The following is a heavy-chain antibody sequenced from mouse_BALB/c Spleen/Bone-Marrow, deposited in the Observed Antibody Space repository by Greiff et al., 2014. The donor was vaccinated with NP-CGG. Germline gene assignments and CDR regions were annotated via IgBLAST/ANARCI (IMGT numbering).Heavy chain of an antibody. CDR2: IWSGGST. CDR3: ARKEFDY. V-gene: IGHV2-2*02. J-gene: IGHJ2*01. Sequence: VQLQQSGPGLVQPSQSLSITCTVSGFSLTSYGVHWVRQSPGKGLEWLGVIWSGGSTDYNEAFISRLSIRKDNSKSQVFFKMYSLQANDTAIYYCARKEFDYWGQGTTLTVSP. CDR1: GFSLTSYG.